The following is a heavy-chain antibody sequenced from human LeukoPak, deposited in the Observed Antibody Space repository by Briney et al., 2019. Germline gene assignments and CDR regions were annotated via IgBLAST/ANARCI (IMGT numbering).Heavy chain of an antibody. J-gene: IGHJ6*04. CDR1: GFTVSSNH. D-gene: IGHD4-17*01. CDR2: IYSGGST. V-gene: IGHV3-53*01. CDR3: ATLGVTTSYGMDV. Sequence: PGGSLRLSCAASGFTVSSNHMSWVRQAPGKGLEWVSVIYSGGSTYYADSVKGRFTISRDNSKNTLYLQMNSLRAEDTAVYYCATLGVTTSYGMDVWGKGTTVTVSS.